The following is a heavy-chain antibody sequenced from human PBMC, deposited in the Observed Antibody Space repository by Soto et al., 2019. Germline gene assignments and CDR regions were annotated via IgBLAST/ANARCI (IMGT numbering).Heavy chain of an antibody. Sequence: EVQLLESGGGLVQPGGSLRLSCAASGFTFSSYAMSWVRQAPGKGLEWVSAISGSGGSTYYADSVKGRFTISRDNSKNTLYLQMNSLRAEDTAVYYCAKGPSSVWYGYYYYMDVWGKGTTVTVSS. J-gene: IGHJ6*03. D-gene: IGHD6-19*01. CDR3: AKGPSSVWYGYYYYMDV. V-gene: IGHV3-23*01. CDR2: ISGSGGST. CDR1: GFTFSSYA.